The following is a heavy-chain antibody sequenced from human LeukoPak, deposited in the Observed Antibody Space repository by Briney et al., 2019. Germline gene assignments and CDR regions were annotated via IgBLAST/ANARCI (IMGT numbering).Heavy chain of an antibody. Sequence: GGSLRLSCAASGFTFDDYAMHWVRQAPGKGLEWVSGICWNSDRTGYAASVKGRFTISRDNAKNSLYLQMNSLRAEDMAFYYCARSQRKDQLLFGYYFDYWGQGALVAVSS. CDR3: ARSQRKDQLLFGYYFDY. CDR2: ICWNSDRT. J-gene: IGHJ4*02. V-gene: IGHV3-9*03. D-gene: IGHD2-2*01. CDR1: GFTFDDYA.